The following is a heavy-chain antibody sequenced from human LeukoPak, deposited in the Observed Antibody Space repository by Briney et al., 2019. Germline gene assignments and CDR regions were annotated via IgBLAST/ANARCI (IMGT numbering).Heavy chain of an antibody. CDR3: ARGLGLTAVTEYYFDY. J-gene: IGHJ4*02. Sequence: PSETLSLTCTVSGDSVSIYYWSWIRQPPGKGLEWIGYISYSGSTDYNPSLKSRVTISVDTSKNQFSLKLSSVTAAATAVYYCARGLGLTAVTEYYFDYWGQGTLVTVSS. V-gene: IGHV4-59*08. CDR2: ISYSGST. CDR1: GDSVSIYY. D-gene: IGHD4-17*01.